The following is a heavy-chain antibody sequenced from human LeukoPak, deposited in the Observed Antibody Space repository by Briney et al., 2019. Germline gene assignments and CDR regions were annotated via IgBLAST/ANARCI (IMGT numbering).Heavy chain of an antibody. Sequence: GGSLRLSCAASGFTFSSYAMSWVRQAPGKGLEWVSAISGSGGSTYYADSVKGRFTISRDNSKNTLYLQMNSLRAEDTAVYYCAKLFAGAAAGTGIIDYWGQGTLVTVSS. CDR1: GFTFSSYA. V-gene: IGHV3-23*01. CDR2: ISGSGGST. J-gene: IGHJ4*02. D-gene: IGHD6-13*01. CDR3: AKLFAGAAAGTGIIDY.